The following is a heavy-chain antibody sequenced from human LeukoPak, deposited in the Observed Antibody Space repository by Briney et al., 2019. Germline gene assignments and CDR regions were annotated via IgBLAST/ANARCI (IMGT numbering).Heavy chain of an antibody. CDR3: ARGLYGDGFDY. CDR1: GFTFSSYS. D-gene: IGHD4-17*01. CDR2: ISSSSSTI. Sequence: PGGSLRLSCAASGFTFSSYSMNWVRQAPGKGLEWVSYISSSSSTIYYADSVKGRFTISRDNAKNSLYLQMNSLRAEDTAVYYCARGLYGDGFDYWGQGTLVTVSS. V-gene: IGHV3-48*01. J-gene: IGHJ4*02.